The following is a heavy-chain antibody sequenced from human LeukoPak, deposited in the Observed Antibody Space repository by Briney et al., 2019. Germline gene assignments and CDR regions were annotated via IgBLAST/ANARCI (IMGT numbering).Heavy chain of an antibody. J-gene: IGHJ4*02. Sequence: SETLSLTCAVYGGSFSGYYWSWIRQPPGKGLEWIGEINHSGSTNYNPSLKSRVTISVDTSKNQFSLKLSSVTAADTAVYYCARELGYSYYFDFWGPGTLVTVSS. CDR1: GGSFSGYY. V-gene: IGHV4-34*01. D-gene: IGHD5-18*01. CDR3: ARELGYSYYFDF. CDR2: INHSGST.